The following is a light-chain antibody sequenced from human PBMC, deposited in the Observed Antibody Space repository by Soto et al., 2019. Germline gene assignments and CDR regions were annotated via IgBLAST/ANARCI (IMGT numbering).Light chain of an antibody. CDR1: SSDVGGYNY. Sequence: QSVLTQPASASGSPGQSITISCTGTSSDVGGYNYVSWYQQYPGKAPKLMIYDVSNRPSGVSNRFSGSKSGNTASLTISGLQAEDEADYYCSSYTGSSTLVFGGGTKVTVL. CDR2: DVS. J-gene: IGLJ2*01. CDR3: SSYTGSSTLV. V-gene: IGLV2-14*01.